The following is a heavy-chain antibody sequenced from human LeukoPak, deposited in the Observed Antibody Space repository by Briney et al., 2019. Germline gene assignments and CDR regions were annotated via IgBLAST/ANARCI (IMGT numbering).Heavy chain of an antibody. J-gene: IGHJ4*02. CDR1: GGSISSYY. CDR2: MYTSGST. Sequence: SETLSLTCTVSGGSISSYYWSWIRQPAGKGLEWIGRMYTSGSTNYNPSLKSRVTMSVDTSKNQFSLKLSSVTAADTAVYYCATMGRHGWGSYGTGVDYWGQGTLVTVSS. D-gene: IGHD3-10*01. CDR3: ATMGRHGWGSYGTGVDY. V-gene: IGHV4-4*07.